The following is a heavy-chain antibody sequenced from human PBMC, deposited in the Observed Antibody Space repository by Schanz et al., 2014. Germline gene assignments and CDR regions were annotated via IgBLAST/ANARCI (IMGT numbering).Heavy chain of an antibody. CDR1: GLTFSDYY. D-gene: IGHD3-3*01. Sequence: QVQLVESGGGLVKPGGSLRLSCAASGLTFSDYYMSWIRQAPGKGLEWVSGINWNGGSTGYADSVKGRFSISRDNGETSVYLQINSLRVEDTAVYYCARFLARYQYYGVDVWGQGTTVIVSS. CDR3: ARFLARYQYYGVDV. CDR2: INWNGGST. J-gene: IGHJ6*02. V-gene: IGHV3-11*01.